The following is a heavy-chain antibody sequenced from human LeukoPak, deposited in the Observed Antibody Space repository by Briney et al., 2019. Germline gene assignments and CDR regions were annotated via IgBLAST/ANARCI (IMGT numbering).Heavy chain of an antibody. CDR2: MNPNSGNT. Sequence: GASVKVSCKASGYTFTSYDINWVRQATGQGLEWMGWMNPNSGNTGYAQKFQGRVTITRNTSISTAYMELSSLRSEDTAVYYCASWELLRPGLDYWGQGTLVTVSS. V-gene: IGHV1-8*03. D-gene: IGHD1-26*01. CDR1: GYTFTSYD. CDR3: ASWELLRPGLDY. J-gene: IGHJ4*02.